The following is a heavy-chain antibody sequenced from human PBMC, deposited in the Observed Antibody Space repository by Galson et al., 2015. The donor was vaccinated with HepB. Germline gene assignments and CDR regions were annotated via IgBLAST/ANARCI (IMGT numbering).Heavy chain of an antibody. CDR2: IRSSSTTI. J-gene: IGHJ6*02. CDR1: GFTFNNHS. V-gene: IGHV3-48*02. D-gene: IGHD3-3*02. Sequence: SLRLSCAASGFTFNNHSMNWVRQAPGKGLEWVSYIRSSSTTIYYADSVKGRFTISRDNAKNSLYLQTNSLRDEDTAVYYCAREDILRGMDVWGQGTTVTVSS. CDR3: AREDILRGMDV.